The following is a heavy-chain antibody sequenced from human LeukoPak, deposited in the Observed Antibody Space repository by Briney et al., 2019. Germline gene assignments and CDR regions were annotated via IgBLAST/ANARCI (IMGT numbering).Heavy chain of an antibody. CDR3: ARRIMITFRKGFDY. CDR2: IYYSGST. Sequence: PSQTLSLTCTVSGGSISSGDYYWSWIRQPPGKGLEWIGYIYYSGSTYYNPSLKSRVTIPVDTSKNQFSLKLSSVTAADTAVYYCARRIMITFRKGFDYWGQGTLVTVSS. D-gene: IGHD3-16*01. J-gene: IGHJ4*02. CDR1: GGSISSGDYY. V-gene: IGHV4-30-4*01.